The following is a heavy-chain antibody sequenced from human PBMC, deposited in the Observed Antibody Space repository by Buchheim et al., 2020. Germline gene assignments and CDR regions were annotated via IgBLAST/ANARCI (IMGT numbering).Heavy chain of an antibody. Sequence: QLQLQESGPGLVKPSETLSLTCTVSGGSISSSSYYWGWIRQPPGKGLEWIGSIYYSGSAYYNPSLKSRGTISVDTSTNKFSLKLSSVTAADTAVYYCAGPTMYSSGWPFDYWGQGTL. CDR3: AGPTMYSSGWPFDY. CDR1: GGSISSSSYY. D-gene: IGHD6-19*01. CDR2: IYYSGSA. J-gene: IGHJ4*02. V-gene: IGHV4-39*01.